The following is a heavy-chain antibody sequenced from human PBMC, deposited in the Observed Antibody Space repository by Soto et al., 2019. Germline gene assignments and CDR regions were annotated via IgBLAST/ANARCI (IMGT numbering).Heavy chain of an antibody. V-gene: IGHV1-18*01. CDR1: GYTFSTYD. Sequence: QVQLVQSGAEVKKPGASVKVSCKASGYTFSTYDISWVRQAPGQGLEWMGWISGNNGNTNYAQNVQDRVTMTTDTSTNTAYMELRSLRSDDTAVYYCARERRRPYYDILTGYFPFDYWGQGTLDTVSS. J-gene: IGHJ4*02. CDR3: ARERRRPYYDILTGYFPFDY. CDR2: ISGNNGNT. D-gene: IGHD3-9*01.